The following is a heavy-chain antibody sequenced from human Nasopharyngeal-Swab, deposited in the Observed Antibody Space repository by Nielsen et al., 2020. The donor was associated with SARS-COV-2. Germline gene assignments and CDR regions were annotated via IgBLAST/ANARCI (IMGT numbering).Heavy chain of an antibody. J-gene: IGHJ4*02. Sequence: SETLSLTCTVSGGSISGNNYYWGWIRQPPGEGLEWIGNISYSGRTYYNPSLKSRVTISVDTSKNQFSLELSSVTAADTAVYYCATYSSGWYEGDFDYWGQGTLVTVSS. D-gene: IGHD6-19*01. CDR2: ISYSGRT. CDR3: ATYSSGWYEGDFDY. CDR1: GGSISGNNYY. V-gene: IGHV4-39*01.